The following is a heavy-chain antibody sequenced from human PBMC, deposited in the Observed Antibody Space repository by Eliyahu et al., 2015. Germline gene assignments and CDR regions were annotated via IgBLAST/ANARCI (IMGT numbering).Heavy chain of an antibody. J-gene: IGHJ6*02. D-gene: IGHD3-9*01. CDR2: INHSGSA. CDR3: ARGKRDHRYFYFGMNV. Sequence: QVQLQQWGAGLLKPAETLSLTCGAYGGSFSDXHCNWIRQTPGKGLEWIGEINHSGSANYNPSLKSRVTMSLDTSKNLFSLEMRSVTAADTAVYYCARGKRDHRYFYFGMNVWGQGTTVIVSS. CDR1: GGSFSDXH. V-gene: IGHV4-34*02.